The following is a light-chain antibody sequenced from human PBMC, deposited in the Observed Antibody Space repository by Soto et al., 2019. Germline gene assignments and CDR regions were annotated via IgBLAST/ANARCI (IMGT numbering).Light chain of an antibody. Sequence: DLQMTQSPSTLSASVGDRDTITCRASQSINNWLAWYQQKPGKAPQLLIFEASGLLSGIPSSFSGRGSGTEFTLTIISLQPDDFATYYCHDYDSYSSTFGQGTKLVIK. CDR2: EAS. CDR3: HDYDSYSST. CDR1: QSINNW. J-gene: IGKJ2*01. V-gene: IGKV1-5*03.